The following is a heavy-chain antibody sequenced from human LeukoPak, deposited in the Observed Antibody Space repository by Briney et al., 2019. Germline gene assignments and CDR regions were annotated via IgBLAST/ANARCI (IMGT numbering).Heavy chain of an antibody. CDR1: GVSMSNYY. Sequence: SETLSLTCTVSGVSMSNYYWSWIRQPAGKGLEWIGRIYPSGTTYYNPSLKSRVTMSIDTSKNQFSLKLSSVTAADTAVYYCARSYSSGWYDLSYYYMDVWGKGTTVTVSS. CDR2: IYPSGTT. J-gene: IGHJ6*03. V-gene: IGHV4-4*07. CDR3: ARSYSSGWYDLSYYYMDV. D-gene: IGHD6-19*01.